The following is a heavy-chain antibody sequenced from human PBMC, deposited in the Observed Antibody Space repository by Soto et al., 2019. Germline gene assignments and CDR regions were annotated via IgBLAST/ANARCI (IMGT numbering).Heavy chain of an antibody. J-gene: IGHJ4*02. V-gene: IGHV4-4*02. CDR3: ARSDILTGYQGPVDY. Sequence: SETLSLTCAVSGGSISSSNWWSGVRQPPGKGLEWIGEIYHSGSTNYNPSLKSRVTISVDKSKNQFSLKLSSVTAADTAVYYCARSDILTGYQGPVDYWGQGTLVTVSS. D-gene: IGHD3-9*01. CDR2: IYHSGST. CDR1: GGSISSSNW.